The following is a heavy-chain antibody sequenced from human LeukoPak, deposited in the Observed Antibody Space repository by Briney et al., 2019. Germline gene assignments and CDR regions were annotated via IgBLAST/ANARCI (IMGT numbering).Heavy chain of an antibody. CDR3: ARDYCSTTSCLDY. J-gene: IGHJ4*02. D-gene: IGHD2-2*01. V-gene: IGHV3-74*01. Sequence: GGSLRLSCAASGFTFSSYWMHWVRQAPGKGLVWVSRINTDGSSTSYADSVKGRFTISRDDSQNTLYLQMNSLRAEDTAVYYCARDYCSTTSCLDYWGQGTLVTVSS. CDR2: INTDGSST. CDR1: GFTFSSYW.